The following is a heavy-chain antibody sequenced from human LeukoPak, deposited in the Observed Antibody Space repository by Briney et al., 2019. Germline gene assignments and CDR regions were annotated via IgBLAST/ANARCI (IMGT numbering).Heavy chain of an antibody. Sequence: SETLSLTCTVSGYSISSGYYWGWIRQPPGKGLEWIGSISHSGRTYYNPSLKSRVTISVDTSKNQFSLNLSSVTAADTAVYYCARGLPYYYDSSGYYYDYWGQGTLVTVSS. CDR1: GYSISSGYY. V-gene: IGHV4-38-2*02. D-gene: IGHD3-22*01. CDR3: ARGLPYYYDSSGYYYDY. J-gene: IGHJ4*02. CDR2: ISHSGRT.